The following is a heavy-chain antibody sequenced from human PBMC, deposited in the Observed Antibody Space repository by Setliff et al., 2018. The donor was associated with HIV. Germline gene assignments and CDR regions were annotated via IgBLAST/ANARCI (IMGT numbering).Heavy chain of an antibody. Sequence: KTSETLSLTCAVYGGSFSGYYWSWIRQTPGKGLERIGEIDHSGGTKYNPSLKSRVTISLDTSKNQFSLKLSSVTAADTAVYYCARARFWSGYYTGDNYYYMDVWGKGTTVTVSS. D-gene: IGHD3-3*01. CDR2: IDHSGGT. V-gene: IGHV4-34*01. J-gene: IGHJ6*03. CDR1: GGSFSGYY. CDR3: ARARFWSGYYTGDNYYYMDV.